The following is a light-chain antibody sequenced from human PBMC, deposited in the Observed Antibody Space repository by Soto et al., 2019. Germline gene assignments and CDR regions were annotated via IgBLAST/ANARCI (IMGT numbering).Light chain of an antibody. CDR1: QSISSW. V-gene: IGKV1-5*01. CDR2: DAS. CDR3: QQYNSYPYP. J-gene: IGKJ2*01. Sequence: DIQMTQSPSTLSASVGDRVTITCRASQSISSWLAWYQQKPGKAPKLLIYDASSLESGVPSRFSGSGSGTEFPLTISRLQPDDFATYYCQQYNSYPYPFGQGTKLEIK.